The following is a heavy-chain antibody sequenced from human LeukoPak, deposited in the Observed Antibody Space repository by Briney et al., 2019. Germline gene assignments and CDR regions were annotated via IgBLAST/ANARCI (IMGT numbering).Heavy chain of an antibody. D-gene: IGHD3-9*01. CDR2: IYFSGST. CDR1: GGSISSDDYF. J-gene: IGHJ4*02. CDR3: ARYYDILTGYFDF. Sequence: SQTLSLTCTVSGGSISSDDYFWSWIRQPPGKGLEWIAYIYFSGSTYYNPSLKSRVTISVDTYKNQFLLKLSSVTVADTAVYDCARYYDILTGYFDFWGQGTLVTVSS. V-gene: IGHV4-30-4*01.